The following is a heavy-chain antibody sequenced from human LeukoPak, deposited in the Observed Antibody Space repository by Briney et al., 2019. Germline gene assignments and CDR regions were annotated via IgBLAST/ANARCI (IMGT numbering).Heavy chain of an antibody. D-gene: IGHD3-10*01. CDR2: INSDGSST. V-gene: IGHV3-74*01. CDR1: GFTFSGHW. CDR3: AREWSGFGELPDN. J-gene: IGHJ4*02. Sequence: PGGSLRLSCAASGFTFSGHWMHWVRQAPGKGLVWVSRINSDGSSTTYADSVKGRFTTSRDNAKNTLYLQMNSLRADDTAVYYRAREWSGFGELPDNWGQGTLVTVSS.